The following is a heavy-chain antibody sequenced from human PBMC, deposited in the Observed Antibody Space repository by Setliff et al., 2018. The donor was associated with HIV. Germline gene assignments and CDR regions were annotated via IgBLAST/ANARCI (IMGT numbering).Heavy chain of an antibody. CDR1: GFAFSTYG. CDR2: IRSDESDE. CDR3: AKNLYTSRWSPLDY. V-gene: IGHV3-30*02. J-gene: IGHJ4*02. Sequence: PGGSLRLSCAVSGFAFSTYGMHWVRQAPGKGLEWVAFIRSDESDEHYADSVKGRFTISRDNSKKTSYLQMNSLRGEDTAVYYCAKNLYTSRWSPLDYWGQGTLVTVSS. D-gene: IGHD6-13*01.